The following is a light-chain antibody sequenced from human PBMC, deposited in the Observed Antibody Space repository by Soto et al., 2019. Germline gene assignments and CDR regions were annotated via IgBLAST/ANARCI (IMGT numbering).Light chain of an antibody. CDR2: GAS. V-gene: IGKV3-20*01. CDR3: QQYGSSSIT. CDR1: QSVSSN. Sequence: EIVMTQSPATLSVSPGERATLSCRASQSVSSNLAWYQQKPGQAPRLLIYGASSRATGIPDRFSGSGSGTDFTLTISRLEPEDFAVYYCQQYGSSSITFGQGTLPAI. J-gene: IGKJ5*01.